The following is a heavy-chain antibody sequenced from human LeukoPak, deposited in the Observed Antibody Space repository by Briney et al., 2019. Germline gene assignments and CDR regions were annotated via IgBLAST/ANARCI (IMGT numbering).Heavy chain of an antibody. CDR3: ARDPVPATARHFDY. Sequence: PPGGSLRLSCAASGFTFSSYEMNWVRQAPGKGLEWVSYISFSGSTIYYADSVKGRFTISRDNSKNTLYLQMNSLRGEDTGVYYCARDPVPATARHFDYWGQGTLVTVSS. J-gene: IGHJ4*02. D-gene: IGHD1-1*01. V-gene: IGHV3-48*03. CDR2: ISFSGSTI. CDR1: GFTFSSYE.